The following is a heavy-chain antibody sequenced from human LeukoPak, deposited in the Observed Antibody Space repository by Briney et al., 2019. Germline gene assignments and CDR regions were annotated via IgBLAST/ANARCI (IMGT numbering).Heavy chain of an antibody. CDR1: GYTFTGYF. J-gene: IGHJ4*02. Sequence: ASVKVSRKASGYTFTGYFIHWVRQAPGQGLEWMGWINPNSGDTNYAQKFQGRVTMTRDTSISTAYMELSRLKSDDTAVYYYARESGGSTLFDYWGQGTLVTVSS. V-gene: IGHV1-2*02. D-gene: IGHD1-26*01. CDR3: ARESGGSTLFDY. CDR2: INPNSGDT.